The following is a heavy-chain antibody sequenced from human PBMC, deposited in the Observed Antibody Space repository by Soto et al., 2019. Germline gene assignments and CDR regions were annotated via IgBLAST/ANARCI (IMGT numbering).Heavy chain of an antibody. V-gene: IGHV1-69*06. CDR2: IIPIFGTA. Sequence: SVKVSCKASGASFRSYAISWVRQAPGQGLEWMGGIIPIFGTANYAQKFQGRVTITADKSTSTAYMELSSLRSEDTAVYSCARDPSYGYYHRWGQGTLVTVSS. CDR3: ARDPSYGYYHR. J-gene: IGHJ4*02. D-gene: IGHD3-22*01. CDR1: GASFRSYA.